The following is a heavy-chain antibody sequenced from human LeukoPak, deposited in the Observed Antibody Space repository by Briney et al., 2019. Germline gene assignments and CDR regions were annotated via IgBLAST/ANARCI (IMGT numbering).Heavy chain of an antibody. V-gene: IGHV4-30-4*08. D-gene: IGHD6-19*01. CDR1: GGSISSGSYY. J-gene: IGHJ4*02. Sequence: SSETLSLTCTVSGGSISSGSYYWSWIRQPPGKGLEWIGYIYYSGSTYYNPSLKSRVTISVDTSKNQFSLKLSSVTAADTAVYYCARAKAGWDYWGQGTLVTVSS. CDR3: ARAKAGWDY. CDR2: IYYSGST.